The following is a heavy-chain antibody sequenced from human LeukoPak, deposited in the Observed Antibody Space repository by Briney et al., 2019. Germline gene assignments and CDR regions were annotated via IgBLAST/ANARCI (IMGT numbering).Heavy chain of an antibody. J-gene: IGHJ4*02. CDR3: ARSDSSSWYSLHDY. CDR2: ITTSGSTV. CDR1: GFTFSDYY. D-gene: IGHD6-13*01. Sequence: PGGSLRLSCAVSGFTFSDYYMSWIRQAPGKGLEWVSYITTSGSTVLYADSVKGRFTISRDNAKNSLYLQMNSLRAEDTAVYYCARSDSSSWYSLHDYWGQGILVTVSS. V-gene: IGHV3-11*01.